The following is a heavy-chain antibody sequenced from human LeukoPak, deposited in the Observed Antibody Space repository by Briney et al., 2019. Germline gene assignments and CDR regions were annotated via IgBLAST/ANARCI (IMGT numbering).Heavy chain of an antibody. D-gene: IGHD2-2*01. CDR1: GGFIRNYY. CDR2: IYYSGST. CDR3: ARNVPAGNYGMDV. Sequence: SETLSLTCTVSGGFIRNYYWSWIRQPPGKGLEWIGYIYYSGSTSCNPSLKSRVTISVDTSKNQFSLKLSSVTAADTAVYYCARNVPAGNYGMDVWGQGTTVTVSS. V-gene: IGHV4-59*01. J-gene: IGHJ6*02.